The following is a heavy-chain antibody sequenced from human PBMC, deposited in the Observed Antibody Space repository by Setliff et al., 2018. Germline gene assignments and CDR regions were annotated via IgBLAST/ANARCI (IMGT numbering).Heavy chain of an antibody. CDR2: IIAYNGNT. J-gene: IGHJ4*02. D-gene: IGHD5-12*01. CDR3: ARDLGDLVATILSFFDY. CDR1: GYTFITYG. Sequence: AASVKVSCKASGYTFITYGVNWVRQAPGQGIEWMGWIIAYNGNTNYAQNLQDRVTMTTVTSTSTAYMELRSLRSDDTAIYYCARDLGDLVATILSFFDYWGQGTLVTVSS. V-gene: IGHV1-18*01.